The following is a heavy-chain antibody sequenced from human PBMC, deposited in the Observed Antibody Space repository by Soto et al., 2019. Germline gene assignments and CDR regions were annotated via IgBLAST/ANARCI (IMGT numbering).Heavy chain of an antibody. CDR3: ARGGGTSMTTLDAFDI. CDR2: IYHSGTT. CDR1: GGSISSGDYY. Sequence: SETLSLTYTVSGGSISSGDYYWSWIRQPPGKGLEWIGYIYHSGTTYYNPSLKSRLTISVDTSKNQFSLKLSSVTAADTAVYHCARGGGTSMTTLDAFDIWGQGTMVTISS. V-gene: IGHV4-30-4*01. J-gene: IGHJ3*02. D-gene: IGHD3-16*01.